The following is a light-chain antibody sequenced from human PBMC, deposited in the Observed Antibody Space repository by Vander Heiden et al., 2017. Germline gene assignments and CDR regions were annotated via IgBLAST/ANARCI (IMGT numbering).Light chain of an antibody. V-gene: IGLV1-44*01. CDR3: AAWDDSLNGPYYV. CDR2: SNN. Sequence: QSVLTQPPSASGTPGQRVTISCSGSSSNIGSNTVNWYQQPPGTGPKPLIYSNNQRPSGVPDRFSGSKSGTSASLAISGLQSEDEADYYCAAWDDSLNGPYYVFGTGTKVTVL. J-gene: IGLJ1*01. CDR1: SSNIGSNT.